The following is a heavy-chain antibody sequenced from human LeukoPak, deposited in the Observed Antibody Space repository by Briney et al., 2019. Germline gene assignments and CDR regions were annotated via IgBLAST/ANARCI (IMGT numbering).Heavy chain of an antibody. J-gene: IGHJ5*02. D-gene: IGHD1-26*01. CDR2: IYYSGST. CDR3: ARDGRSGSYYYS. CDR1: GGSISSYY. Sequence: PSETLSLTCTVSGGSISSYYWSWIRQPPGKGLEWIGYIYYSGSTNYNPSLKSRVTISVDTSKNQFSLKLSSVTAADTAVYYCARDGRSGSYYYSWGQGTLVTVSS. V-gene: IGHV4-59*12.